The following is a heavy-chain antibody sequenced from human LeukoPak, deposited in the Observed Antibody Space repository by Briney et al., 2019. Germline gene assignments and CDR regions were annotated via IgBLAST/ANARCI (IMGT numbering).Heavy chain of an antibody. CDR1: GGSISSSSYY. CDR2: IYYSGST. V-gene: IGHV4-39*07. D-gene: IGHD4-17*01. Sequence: TSETLSLTCTVSGGSISSSSYYWGWIRQPPGKGLEWIGSIYYSGSTYYNPSLKSRVTISVDTSKNQFSLKLSSVTAADTAVYYCARDNPVTTRLTYNWFDPWGQGTLVTVSS. J-gene: IGHJ5*02. CDR3: ARDNPVTTRLTYNWFDP.